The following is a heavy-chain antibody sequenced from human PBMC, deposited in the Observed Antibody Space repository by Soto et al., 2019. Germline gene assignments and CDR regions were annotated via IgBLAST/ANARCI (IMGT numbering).Heavy chain of an antibody. D-gene: IGHD6-6*01. CDR3: ARQYRSSTY. Sequence: SETLSLTCTVSGGSISSSDYYWGWIRQPPGKGLEWIGSIYYSGSTYYSPSLKSRLTISVDTSKNQFALKLSSVTAADTAVYYCARQYRSSTYWGQGTLVTVSS. V-gene: IGHV4-39*01. CDR2: IYYSGST. J-gene: IGHJ4*02. CDR1: GGSISSSDYY.